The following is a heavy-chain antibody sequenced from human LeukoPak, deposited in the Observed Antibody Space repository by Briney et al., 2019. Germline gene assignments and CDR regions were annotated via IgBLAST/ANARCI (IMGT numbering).Heavy chain of an antibody. D-gene: IGHD3-9*01. CDR1: GYTFSSYG. J-gene: IGHJ4*02. CDR3: AKAGRKSLRYFDWLWDY. CDR2: ISYDGTYE. V-gene: IGHV3-30*18. Sequence: GGALILSCAAPGYTFSSYGMHWVRQAPGKVVEWVPVISYDGTYEYYADSVKGRFTISRDNSKKTLYLQMNSMRAEDTAVYYCAKAGRKSLRYFDWLWDYWGQGTLVTVSS.